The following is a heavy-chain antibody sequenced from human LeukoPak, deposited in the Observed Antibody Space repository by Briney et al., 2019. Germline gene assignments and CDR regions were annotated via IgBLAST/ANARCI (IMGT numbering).Heavy chain of an antibody. CDR1: GGSISSYY. V-gene: IGHV4-59*08. Sequence: SETLSLTCTVSGGSISSYYWSWIRQPPGKGLEWIGYIYYSGSTNYNPSLKSRVTISVDTSKNQFSLKLSSVTAADTAVYYCARHKAAYYDILTGYYRGDYFDYWGQGTLVTVSS. D-gene: IGHD3-9*01. J-gene: IGHJ4*02. CDR3: ARHKAAYYDILTGYYRGDYFDY. CDR2: IYYSGST.